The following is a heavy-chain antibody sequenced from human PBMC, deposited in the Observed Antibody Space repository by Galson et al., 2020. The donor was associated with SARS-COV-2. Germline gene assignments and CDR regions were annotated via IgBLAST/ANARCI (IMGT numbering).Heavy chain of an antibody. CDR1: GFTFSSYS. D-gene: IGHD4-17*01. CDR2: ISSSSSYI. CDR3: ARDGVYDYGSSTYGN. V-gene: IGHV3-21*01. Sequence: GESLKISCAASGFTFSSYSMNWVRQAPGKGLEWVPSISSSSSYIYHADSVKGRFTISRDNAKNSLYLQMNSLRAEDTAVYYWARDGVYDYGSSTYGNWGQGTLVTVSS. J-gene: IGHJ4*02.